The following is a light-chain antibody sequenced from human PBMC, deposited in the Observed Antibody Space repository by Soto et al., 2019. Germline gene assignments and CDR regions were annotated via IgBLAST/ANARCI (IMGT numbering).Light chain of an antibody. CDR2: DIN. V-gene: IGLV2-14*01. CDR1: SSDVCNFIF. Sequence: SVPSPPSSVCGSPGQSGTISCTGTSSDVCNFIFVSWYRQHPGKAPKLIIYDINNRPSGVSNRFSGYKYGHTASLTISGLQAQDEADYYCVSYTTSSSYVFGTGTKVTVL. J-gene: IGLJ1*01. CDR3: VSYTTSSSYV.